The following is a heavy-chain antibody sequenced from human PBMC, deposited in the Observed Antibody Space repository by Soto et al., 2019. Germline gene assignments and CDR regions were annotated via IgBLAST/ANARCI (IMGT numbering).Heavy chain of an antibody. CDR2: IRSKANSYAT. Sequence: GGSMRLSCAASGLTLSGSAMPWVRQASGKGLEWVGRIRSKANSYATAYAASVKGRFTISRDDSKNTAYLQMNSLKTEATAVYYCTSYCSSTSCYHGMGVWGQGTTGTVSS. CDR3: TSYCSSTSCYHGMGV. J-gene: IGHJ6*02. CDR1: GLTLSGSA. D-gene: IGHD2-2*01. V-gene: IGHV3-73*01.